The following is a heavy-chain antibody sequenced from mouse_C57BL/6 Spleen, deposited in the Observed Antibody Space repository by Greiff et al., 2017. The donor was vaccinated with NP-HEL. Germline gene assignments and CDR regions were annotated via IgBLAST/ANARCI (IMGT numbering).Heavy chain of an antibody. V-gene: IGHV1-50*01. CDR1: GYTFTSYW. CDR2: IDPSVSYT. CDR3: ARSTAQATYAMDY. J-gene: IGHJ4*01. Sequence: QVQLQQPGAELVKPGASVKLSCKASGYTFTSYWMQWVKQRPGQGLEWIGEIDPSVSYTNYNQKFKGKATLTVDTSSSTAYMQLSSLTSEDSAVYYCARSTAQATYAMDYWGQGTSVTVSS. D-gene: IGHD3-2*02.